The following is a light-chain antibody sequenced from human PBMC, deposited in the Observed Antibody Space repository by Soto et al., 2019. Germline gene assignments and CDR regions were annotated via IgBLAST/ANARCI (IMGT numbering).Light chain of an antibody. CDR3: QQYGSSPWT. V-gene: IGKV3-20*01. CDR2: GAS. Sequence: EMGVTQSPDTRSLSPGERARVSCRASQSVSDRYLAWYEQKPGQAPRLLIYGASNRATRIPDRVSGSGSGTDFTLSITKLEPEDFAVYYCQQYGSSPWTFGQGTKVDIK. CDR1: QSVSDRY. J-gene: IGKJ1*01.